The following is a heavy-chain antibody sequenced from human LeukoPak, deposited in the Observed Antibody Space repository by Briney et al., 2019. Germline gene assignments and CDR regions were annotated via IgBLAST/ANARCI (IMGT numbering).Heavy chain of an antibody. CDR3: ARVWWAGLAAAGTDVDY. Sequence: ASVKVSCKASGYTFTSYYMHWVRQAPGQGLEWMGIINPSGGSTSYAQKFQGRVTMTRDMSTSTVYMELSSLRSEDTAVYYCARVWWAGLAAAGTDVDYWGQGTLVTVSS. J-gene: IGHJ4*02. V-gene: IGHV1-46*01. CDR2: INPSGGST. D-gene: IGHD6-13*01. CDR1: GYTFTSYY.